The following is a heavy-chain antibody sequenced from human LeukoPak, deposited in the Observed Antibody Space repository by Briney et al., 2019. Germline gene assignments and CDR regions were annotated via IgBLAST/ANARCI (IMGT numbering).Heavy chain of an antibody. J-gene: IGHJ4*02. D-gene: IGHD3-22*01. Sequence: GGSLRLSCTASGFTVSSNYMSWVRQAPGKGLEWVSGISGSGGSTYHADSVKGRFTISRDNSKNTLYLEMNSLRAEDTAVYYCARQRGGYYDSRALVGIDYWGQGTLVTVSS. CDR3: ARQRGGYYDSRALVGIDY. V-gene: IGHV3-23*01. CDR1: GFTVSSNY. CDR2: ISGSGGST.